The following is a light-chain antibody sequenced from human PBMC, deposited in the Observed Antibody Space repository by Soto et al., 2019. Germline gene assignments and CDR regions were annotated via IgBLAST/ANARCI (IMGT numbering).Light chain of an antibody. CDR3: QSCDSSLNHLGV. Sequence: QSVLTQPPSVSGAPGQRVTISCTGSSSNIGAGYDVHWYQHLPGTAPKLLIYANNNRPSGVPDRFSGSKSDTSASLAITGLQAEDEADYYCQSCDSSLNHLGVFGGGTKLTVL. CDR2: ANN. J-gene: IGLJ2*01. CDR1: SSNIGAGYD. V-gene: IGLV1-40*01.